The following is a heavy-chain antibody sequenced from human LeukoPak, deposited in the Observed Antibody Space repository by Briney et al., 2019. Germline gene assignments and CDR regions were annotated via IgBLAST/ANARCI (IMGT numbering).Heavy chain of an antibody. V-gene: IGHV3-23*01. D-gene: IGHD3-22*01. CDR2: ISGSGGST. CDR3: AKAAYYDSSGYFGSFNYYYGMDV. CDR1: GFTFSDSG. Sequence: GGSLRLSCATSGFTFSDSGFHWVRQAPGKGLEWVSAISGSGGSTYYADTVKGRFTISRDNSKNTLYLQMNSLRAEDTAVYYCAKAAYYDSSGYFGSFNYYYGMDVWGQGTTVTVSS. J-gene: IGHJ6*02.